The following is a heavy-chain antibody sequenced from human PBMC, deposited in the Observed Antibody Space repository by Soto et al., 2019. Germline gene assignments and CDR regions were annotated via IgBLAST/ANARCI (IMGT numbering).Heavy chain of an antibody. CDR1: GFSLSTSGVG. Sequence: QITLKESGPTLVNPTQTLTLTCTFSGFSLSTSGVGVGWIRQPPGKALEWLALIYWDDDKRYSPSLKSRLTITKDTSKNQVVLTMTNMDPVDTATYYCAHKYYDFWSGPDAFDIWGQGTMVTVSS. CDR2: IYWDDDK. D-gene: IGHD3-3*01. J-gene: IGHJ3*02. V-gene: IGHV2-5*02. CDR3: AHKYYDFWSGPDAFDI.